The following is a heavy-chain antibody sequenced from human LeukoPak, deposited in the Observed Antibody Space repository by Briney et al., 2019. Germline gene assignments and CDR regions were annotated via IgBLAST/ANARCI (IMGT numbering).Heavy chain of an antibody. D-gene: IGHD3-10*01. Sequence: ASVKVSCKASGYTFTTYYVHWVRQAPGQGLEWMGIINPSGGSTTYAQKFRGRLTMTRDMSTSTAYMELRSLRSDDTAVYYCARVLLLGSGSYRYWGQGTLVTVSS. J-gene: IGHJ4*02. CDR1: GYTFTTYY. CDR3: ARVLLLGSGSYRY. V-gene: IGHV1-46*01. CDR2: INPSGGST.